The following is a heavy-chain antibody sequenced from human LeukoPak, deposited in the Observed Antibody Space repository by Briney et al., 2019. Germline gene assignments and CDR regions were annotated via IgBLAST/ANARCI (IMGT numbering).Heavy chain of an antibody. CDR1: GGSISSSSYY. D-gene: IGHD5-24*01. CDR2: IYYSGST. V-gene: IGHV4-39*07. J-gene: IGHJ4*02. CDR3: ARARVVMAGPPYYFDY. Sequence: SETLSLTCTVSGGSISSSSYYWGWIRQPPGKGLEWIGSIYYSGSTYYNPSLKSRVTISVDTSKNQFSLKLSSVTAADTAVYYCARARVVMAGPPYYFDYWGQGTLVTVSS.